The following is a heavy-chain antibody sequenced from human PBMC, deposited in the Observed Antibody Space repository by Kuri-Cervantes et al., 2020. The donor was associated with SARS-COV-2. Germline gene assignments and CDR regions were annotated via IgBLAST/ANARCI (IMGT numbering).Heavy chain of an antibody. J-gene: IGHJ4*02. D-gene: IGHD3-10*01. CDR1: GGSTSSQSYY. CDR2: VYYSGTT. Sequence: SETLSLTCTVSGGSTSSQSYYWGWIRQPPGKGLEWIGSVYYSGTTYYNPSLKSRVTLSVDTSKNHFSLRLSSLTAADAAVYYCATLPGRGDYYTSGTVSDNWGQGTLVTVSS. CDR3: ATLPGRGDYYTSGTVSDN. V-gene: IGHV4-39*02.